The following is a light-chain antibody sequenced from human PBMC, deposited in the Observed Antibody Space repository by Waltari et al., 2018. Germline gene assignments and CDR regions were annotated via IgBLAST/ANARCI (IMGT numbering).Light chain of an antibody. J-gene: IGKJ2*01. V-gene: IGKV3-20*01. Sequence: EIVLTQSPGTLSLSPGERATLSCRASQSVSSSLAWYQQKPGQAPRLLIYGASNRATGIPDRCSGSGSDTDFTLTISRLEPEDVAVYFCQQYGSSPRTFGQGAKLEIK. CDR1: QSVSSS. CDR2: GAS. CDR3: QQYGSSPRT.